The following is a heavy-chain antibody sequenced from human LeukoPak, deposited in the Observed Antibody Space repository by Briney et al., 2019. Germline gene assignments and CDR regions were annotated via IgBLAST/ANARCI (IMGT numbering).Heavy chain of an antibody. CDR2: INHSGST. CDR1: GGSFSGYY. J-gene: IGHJ4*02. CDR3: ARWSAYSTTNYFDY. V-gene: IGHV4-34*01. Sequence: IPSETLSLTCAVYGGSFSGYYWSWIRQPPGKGLEWIGEINHSGSTNYNPSLKSRVTISVDTSKNHFSLKLSSVTAADTAVYYCARWSAYSTTNYFDYWGQGTLVTVSS. D-gene: IGHD3-3*01.